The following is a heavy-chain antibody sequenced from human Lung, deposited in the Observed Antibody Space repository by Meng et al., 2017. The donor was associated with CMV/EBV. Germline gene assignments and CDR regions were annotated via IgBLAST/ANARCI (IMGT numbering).Heavy chain of an antibody. J-gene: IGHJ4*02. Sequence: QVWLQESGPGLVKPSGTLSLTCAVSGGSISSSNWWSWVRQPPGKGLEWIGEIYHSGSTNYNPSLKSRVTISVDKSKNQFSLKLSSVTAADTAVYYCASFPPPGKQWLVTDYWGQGTLVTVSS. D-gene: IGHD6-19*01. CDR3: ASFPPPGKQWLVTDY. V-gene: IGHV4-4*02. CDR2: IYHSGST. CDR1: GGSISSSNW.